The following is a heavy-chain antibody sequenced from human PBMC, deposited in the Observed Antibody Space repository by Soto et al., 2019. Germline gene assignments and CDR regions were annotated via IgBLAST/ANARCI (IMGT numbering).Heavy chain of an antibody. CDR2: FDPEDGET. J-gene: IGHJ6*02. CDR3: ATNSRGYYDSSFNSYDFGMDV. V-gene: IGHV1-24*01. Sequence: ASVKVSCKVSGYTLTELSMHWVRQAPGKGLEWMGGFDPEDGETIYAQKFQGRVTMTEDTSTDTAYMELSSLRSEDTAVYYCATNSRGYYDSSFNSYDFGMDVWGQGTTVTFS. CDR1: GYTLTELS. D-gene: IGHD3-22*01.